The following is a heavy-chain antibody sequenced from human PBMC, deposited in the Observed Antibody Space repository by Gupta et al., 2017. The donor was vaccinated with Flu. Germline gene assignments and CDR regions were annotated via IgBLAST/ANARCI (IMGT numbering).Heavy chain of an antibody. J-gene: IGHJ2*01. CDR2: ISSSSSYI. Sequence: WGRQAPGKGLEWVSSISSSSSYIYYADSVKGRFTISRDNAKNSLYLQMNSLRAEDTAVYYCARAGVPAAGRGFRGWYFDLWGRGTLVTVSS. D-gene: IGHD2-2*01. V-gene: IGHV3-21*01. CDR3: ARAGVPAAGRGFRGWYFDL.